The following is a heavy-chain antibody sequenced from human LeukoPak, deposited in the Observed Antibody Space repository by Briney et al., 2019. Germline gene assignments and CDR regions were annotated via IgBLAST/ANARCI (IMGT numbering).Heavy chain of an antibody. CDR1: GGSISSYY. CDR3: AGGIFGVVINAFHI. V-gene: IGHV4-59*01. Sequence: PSETLSLTCTASGGSISSYYWSWIRQPPGKGLEWIGTIYYSGSTKNNPSLKSRVTISVDTSKNQFSLKLTSVTAADTAVYYCAGGIFGVVINAFHIWGQGTMVTVSS. D-gene: IGHD3-3*01. J-gene: IGHJ3*02. CDR2: IYYSGST.